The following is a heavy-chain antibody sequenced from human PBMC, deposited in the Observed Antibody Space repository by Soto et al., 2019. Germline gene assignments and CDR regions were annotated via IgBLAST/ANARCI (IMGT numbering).Heavy chain of an antibody. CDR1: GFTVSSYW. D-gene: IGHD2-2*01. CDR3: ARDLVSADTYYYYAMDV. V-gene: IGHV3-74*01. CDR2: INSDGSTT. J-gene: IGHJ6*02. Sequence: EVQLVESGGALVQPGGSLRLSCAASGFTVSSYWMHWVRQAPGKGLVWVSRINSDGSTTSYADSVKGRFTISRDYAKNTLYLQMTSLRVEDTAVYYCARDLVSADTYYYYAMDVWGQGTTVTVSS.